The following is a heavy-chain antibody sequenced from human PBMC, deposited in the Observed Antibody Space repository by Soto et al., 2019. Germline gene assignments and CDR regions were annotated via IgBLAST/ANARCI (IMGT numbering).Heavy chain of an antibody. Sequence: PSETLSLTCTVSGGSISSYYWSWIRQPAGKGLEWIGRIYTSGSTNYNPSLKSRVTMSVDTSKNQFSLKLSSVTAGDTAVYYCGRGGFRYYDFWSGYPINWFDPWGQGTLVTVSS. J-gene: IGHJ5*02. CDR2: IYTSGST. CDR1: GGSISSYY. D-gene: IGHD3-3*01. CDR3: GRGGFRYYDFWSGYPINWFDP. V-gene: IGHV4-4*07.